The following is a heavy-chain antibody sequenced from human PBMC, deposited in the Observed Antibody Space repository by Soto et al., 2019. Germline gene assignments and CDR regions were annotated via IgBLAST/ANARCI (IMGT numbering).Heavy chain of an antibody. J-gene: IGHJ4*02. CDR3: ATDRRINGFWSGYFDY. D-gene: IGHD3-3*01. CDR1: GYTLTELS. Sequence: ASVKVSCKVSGYTLTELSMHWVRQAPGKGLEWMGGFDPEDGETIYAQKFQGRVTMTEDTSTDTAYMELSSLRSEDTAVYYCATDRRINGFWSGYFDYWGQGTLVTVSS. CDR2: FDPEDGET. V-gene: IGHV1-24*01.